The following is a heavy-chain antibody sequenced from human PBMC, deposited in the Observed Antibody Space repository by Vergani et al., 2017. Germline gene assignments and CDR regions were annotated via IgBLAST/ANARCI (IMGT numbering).Heavy chain of an antibody. CDR3: ARKTWGGVPPVLLFDY. V-gene: IGHV3-7*01. CDR2: IKQDGSEK. D-gene: IGHD2-15*01. J-gene: IGHJ4*02. CDR1: GFTFSSYW. Sequence: EVQLVESGGGLVQPGGSLRLSCAASGFTFSSYWMSWVRQAPGKGREWVANIKQDGSEKYYVDSVKGRFTISRDNAKNSLYLQMNSLRAEDTAVYYCARKTWGGVPPVLLFDYWGQGTLVTVSS.